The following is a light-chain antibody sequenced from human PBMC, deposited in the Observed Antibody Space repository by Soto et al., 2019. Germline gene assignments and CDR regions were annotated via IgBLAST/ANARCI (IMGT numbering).Light chain of an antibody. CDR1: SSDVGSYNL. J-gene: IGLJ7*01. CDR3: CSYAGSSTHAV. V-gene: IGLV2-23*01. Sequence: QSVLTQPASVSGSPGQSITISCTGTSSDVGSYNLVSWYQQHPGKAPKLMIYEGSKRPSGVSNRFSGSKSGNTAYLTISGLQPEDEADYYCCSYAGSSTHAVFGGGTQLTVL. CDR2: EGS.